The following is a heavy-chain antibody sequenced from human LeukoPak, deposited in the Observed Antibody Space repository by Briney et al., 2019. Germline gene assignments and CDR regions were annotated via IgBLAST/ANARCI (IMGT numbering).Heavy chain of an antibody. V-gene: IGHV4-61*01. CDR1: GGSLSSSSYY. J-gene: IGHJ4*02. Sequence: SETLSLTCTVSGGSLSSSSYYWGWIRQPPGKGLEWIGYIYYSGSTNYNPSLKSRVTISVDTSKNQFSLKLSSVTAADTAVYYCAREIPYLYYFDYWGQGTLVTVSS. CDR3: AREIPYLYYFDY. CDR2: IYYSGST.